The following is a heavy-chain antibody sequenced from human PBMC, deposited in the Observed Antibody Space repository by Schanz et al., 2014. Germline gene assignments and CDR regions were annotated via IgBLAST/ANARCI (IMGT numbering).Heavy chain of an antibody. J-gene: IGHJ4*02. CDR3: ELITLDRGVRNDY. D-gene: IGHD3-10*01. CDR2: INHSGGT. V-gene: IGHV4-34*01. CDR1: GGSSSDCY. Sequence: QVQLQQWGAGLLKASETLSLTCAVYGGSSSDCYWSWIRQPPGKGLGWIGEINHSGGTTYNPSLKSRVTMSVDPSKNQFSLILTSVTAADTAVYYCELITLDRGVRNDYWGQGTLVSVSS.